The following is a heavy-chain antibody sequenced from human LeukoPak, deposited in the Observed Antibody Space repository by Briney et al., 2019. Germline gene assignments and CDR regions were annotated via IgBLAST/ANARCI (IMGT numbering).Heavy chain of an antibody. J-gene: IGHJ4*02. D-gene: IGHD2-15*01. CDR3: ARRAGEYSHPYDN. CDR2: IYSGVNT. Sequence: GGSLRLSCTLSGFTFRSNSWSWVRQAPATGLGSGSFIYSGVNTHYSDSVKGRFTLPRDNSKNTLYLQMNSLRAEATAIYYGARRAGEYSHPYDNCGQGTLVTVS. V-gene: IGHV3-53*01. CDR1: GFTFRSNS.